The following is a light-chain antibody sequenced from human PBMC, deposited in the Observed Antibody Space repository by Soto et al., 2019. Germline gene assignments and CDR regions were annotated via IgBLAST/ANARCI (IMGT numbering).Light chain of an antibody. J-gene: IGKJ2*01. CDR3: QQYGTSPYT. CDR2: GAS. CDR1: QGFVRNS. Sequence: EIVLTQSPGTLSWSQGKKAPPSCGAGQGFVRNSLAWYQQKPGQAPRLLIYGASFRATGIPDRFSGSGSGTDFTLIISRLEPEDFAVYYCQQYGTSPYTFGQGTKLEIK. V-gene: IGKV3-20*01.